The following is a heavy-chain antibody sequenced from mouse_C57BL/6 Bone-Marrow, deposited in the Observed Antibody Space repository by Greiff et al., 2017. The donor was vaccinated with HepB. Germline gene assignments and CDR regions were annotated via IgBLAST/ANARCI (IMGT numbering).Heavy chain of an antibody. J-gene: IGHJ3*01. CDR1: GYTFTSHW. Sequence: VQLQQSGPELVRPGASVKISCKAPGYTFTSHWMQWVRQRPGQGLVWIGEIFPGCGSTYYNEKFKGKSTLTVDTSSSPAYMQLRSLTSVDSAVYFCAREGYGSPWFAYWGQGTLVTVSA. CDR3: AREGYGSPWFAY. CDR2: IFPGCGST. D-gene: IGHD1-1*01. V-gene: IGHV1-56*01.